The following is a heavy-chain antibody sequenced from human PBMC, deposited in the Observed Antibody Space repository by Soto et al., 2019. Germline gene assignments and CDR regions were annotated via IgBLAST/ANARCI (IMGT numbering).Heavy chain of an antibody. CDR1: GYTFTSYG. D-gene: IGHD1-20*01. V-gene: IGHV1-18*01. CDR2: ISGDKGNT. CDR3: ARDGITGRRPFDI. J-gene: IGHJ3*02. Sequence: QVQLVQSGTEVRKPGASVKVSCTASGYTFTSYGISWVRQAPGQGLEWMGWISGDKGNTNYAQKVQGRVTMTTDTSTSTAYMELTSLRSDETAVYYCARDGITGRRPFDIWGQGTMVTVSS.